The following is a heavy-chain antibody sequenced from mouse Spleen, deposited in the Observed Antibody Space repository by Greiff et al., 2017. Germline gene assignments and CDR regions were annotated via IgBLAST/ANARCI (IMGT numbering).Heavy chain of an antibody. J-gene: IGHJ2*01. CDR3: ARDYYRYLDY. D-gene: IGHD2-14*01. Sequence: EVKVVESGGGLVQPGGSLKLSCATSGFTFSDYYMYWVRQTPEKRLEWVAYISNGGGSTYYPDTVKGRFTISRDNAKNTLYLQMSRLKSEDTAMYYCARDYYRYLDYWGQGTTLTVSS. CDR2: ISNGGGST. V-gene: IGHV5-12*02. CDR1: GFTFSDYY.